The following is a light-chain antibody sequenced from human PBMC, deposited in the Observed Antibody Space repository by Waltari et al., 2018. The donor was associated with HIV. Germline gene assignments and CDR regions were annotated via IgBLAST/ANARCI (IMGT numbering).Light chain of an antibody. CDR2: SNN. Sequence: SVLNQPPSASATPVPRVTIPFSAPSSHTESNPVHWYQQLPGTAPNLLLYSNNKRPSGVPDQFSGSKSGTSASLAISGLQSEDEADYYWAAWDDSLNGRVFGGGTKLTVL. V-gene: IGLV1-44*01. CDR3: AAWDDSLNGRV. CDR1: SSHTESNP. J-gene: IGLJ3*02.